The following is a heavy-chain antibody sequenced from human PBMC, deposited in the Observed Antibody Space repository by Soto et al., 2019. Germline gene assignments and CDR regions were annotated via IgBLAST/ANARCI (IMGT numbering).Heavy chain of an antibody. J-gene: IGHJ4*02. CDR3: TTARDTAMTTGPFDY. Sequence: PGGSLRLSCAASGFTFSSYAMSWVRQAPGKGLEWVGRIKSKTDGGTTDYAAPVKGRFTISRDDSKNTLYLQMNSLKTEDTAVYYCTTARDTAMTTGPFDYWGQGTLVTVSS. D-gene: IGHD5-18*01. V-gene: IGHV3-15*01. CDR2: IKSKTDGGTT. CDR1: GFTFSSYA.